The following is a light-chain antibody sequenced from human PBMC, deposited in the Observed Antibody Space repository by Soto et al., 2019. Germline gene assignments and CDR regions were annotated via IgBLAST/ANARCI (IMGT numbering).Light chain of an antibody. CDR1: XXXVGGYNY. J-gene: IGLJ2*01. Sequence: QSALTQPPSASGSPGXSVTISCTGXXXXVGGYNYVSWYQQHPGKAPKLMISEVSKRPSGVPDRFSGSKSGNTASLTVSGLQAEDEADYYCSSFAGNNNLVFGGGTKLTVL. CDR3: SSFAGNNNLV. V-gene: IGLV2-8*01. CDR2: EVS.